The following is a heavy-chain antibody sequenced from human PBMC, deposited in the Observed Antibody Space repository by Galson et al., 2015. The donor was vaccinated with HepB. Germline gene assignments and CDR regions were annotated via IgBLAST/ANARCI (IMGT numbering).Heavy chain of an antibody. V-gene: IGHV3-23*01. CDR1: GFTFSSYA. CDR3: AKKGGHSGSYSWSDY. D-gene: IGHD1-26*01. J-gene: IGHJ4*02. CDR2: ISGSGGST. Sequence: SLRLSCAASGFTFSSYAMSWVRQAPGKGLEWVSAISGSGGSTYYADSVKGRFTISRDNSKNTLYLQMNSLRAEDTAVYYCAKKGGHSGSYSWSDYWGQGTLVTVSS.